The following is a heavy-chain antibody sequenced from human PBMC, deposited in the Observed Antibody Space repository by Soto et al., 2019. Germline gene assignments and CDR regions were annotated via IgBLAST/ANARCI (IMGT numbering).Heavy chain of an antibody. Sequence: QVQLVQSGAEVKKPGASVKVSCKASGYTFTSYGISWVRQAPGQGLEWMGWISAYNGNTNYAQKLQGRVNMTTDTSTSTAYMELRRLRSDDTAVYYCARALEYYYGSGIFDYWGQGTLVTVSS. CDR3: ARALEYYYGSGIFDY. J-gene: IGHJ4*02. CDR2: ISAYNGNT. D-gene: IGHD3-10*01. CDR1: GYTFTSYG. V-gene: IGHV1-18*01.